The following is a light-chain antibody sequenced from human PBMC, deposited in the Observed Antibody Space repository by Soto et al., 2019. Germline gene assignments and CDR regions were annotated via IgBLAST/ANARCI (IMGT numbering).Light chain of an antibody. CDR2: LNSDGSH. V-gene: IGLV4-69*01. J-gene: IGLJ3*02. CDR3: QTWGTGFWV. Sequence: QLVLTQSPSASASLGASVKLTCTLSSGHSSYAIAWHQQQPEKGPRYLIKLNSDGSHSKGDGIPDRFSGSSSGAERYLTISILQSEEEADYYCQTWGTGFWVFGGGTKLTVL. CDR1: SGHSSYA.